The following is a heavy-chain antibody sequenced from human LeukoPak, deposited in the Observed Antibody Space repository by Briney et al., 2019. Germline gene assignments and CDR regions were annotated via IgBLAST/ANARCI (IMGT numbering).Heavy chain of an antibody. D-gene: IGHD2-2*01. CDR2: ISYDGSNK. Sequence: PGGSLRLSCAASGFTFSSYAMHWVRQAPGKGLEWVAVISYDGSNKYYADSVKGRFTISRDNSKNTLYLQMNSLRAEDTAVYYCARGQLLSDAFDIWGQGTMVTVSS. CDR1: GFTFSSYA. CDR3: ARGQLLSDAFDI. V-gene: IGHV3-30*04. J-gene: IGHJ3*02.